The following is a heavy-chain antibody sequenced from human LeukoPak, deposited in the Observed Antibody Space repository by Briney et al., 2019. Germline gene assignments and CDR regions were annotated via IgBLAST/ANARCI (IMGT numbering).Heavy chain of an antibody. J-gene: IGHJ4*02. CDR3: ARGPPGFRVGDY. D-gene: IGHD5/OR15-5a*01. CDR1: GFTFNDYW. V-gene: IGHV3-74*01. Sequence: GGSLRLSCAASGFTFNDYWMHWVRQAPGKGLVWVSHINNDGSITNYADSVKGRFTVSRDNAKSTVFLQMNSLRVEDTAVYYCARGPPGFRVGDYWGQATLVTVSS. CDR2: INNDGSIT.